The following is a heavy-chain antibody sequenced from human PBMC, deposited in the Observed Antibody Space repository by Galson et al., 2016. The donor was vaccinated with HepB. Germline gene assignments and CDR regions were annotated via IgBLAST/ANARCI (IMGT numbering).Heavy chain of an antibody. J-gene: IGHJ6*02. CDR2: IDPEDGLT. CDR1: GYTLTDHY. Sequence: VKVSCKVSGYTLTDHYMHWAQQAPGKGLEWMGLIDPEDGLTKYAEKFQGKVTITADTSIDTAYMELSSLRSEDTAAYYCAPTLPVVGANRYGMDVWGQGTTVTVSS. D-gene: IGHD1-26*01. CDR3: APTLPVVGANRYGMDV. V-gene: IGHV1-69-2*01.